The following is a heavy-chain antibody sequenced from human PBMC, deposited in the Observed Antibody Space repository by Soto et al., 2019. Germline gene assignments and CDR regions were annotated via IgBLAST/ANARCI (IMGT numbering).Heavy chain of an antibody. Sequence: CPTLVNPTQTLTLSCTFSGFSLSTSGVGVGWIRQPPGKALEGLALIYGSDDKSYSPSLKTTLTITTDTSKKQVVLTMTNMAPVDTATHYCAHTRGYFDFWGQGTLVTVSS. J-gene: IGHJ4*02. D-gene: IGHD3-10*01. CDR1: GFSLSTSGVG. V-gene: IGHV2-5*01. CDR2: IYGSDDK. CDR3: AHTRGYFDF.